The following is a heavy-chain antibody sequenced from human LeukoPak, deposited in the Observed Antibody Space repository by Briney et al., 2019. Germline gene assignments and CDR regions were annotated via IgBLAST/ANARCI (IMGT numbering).Heavy chain of an antibody. J-gene: IGHJ4*02. CDR3: ARVHYDFWSGYDS. V-gene: IGHV3-7*02. CDR1: GFTFSSYW. Sequence: GGSLRLSCAASGFTFSSYWMSWVRQAPGRGLEWVANINQDGSEKNYVDSLKGRFTISRDNAKNSLYLQMNGLRAEDTAVYYCARVHYDFWSGYDSWGQGTLVTVSS. CDR2: INQDGSEK. D-gene: IGHD3-3*01.